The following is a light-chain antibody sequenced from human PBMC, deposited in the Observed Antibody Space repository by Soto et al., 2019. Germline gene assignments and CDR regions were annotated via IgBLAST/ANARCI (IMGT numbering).Light chain of an antibody. CDR1: EGISRY. J-gene: IGKJ4*01. CDR3: LQLKRYPLT. CDR2: TAS. V-gene: IGKV1-9*01. Sequence: SQLTQSPSSLSASVGDRVAITCRASEGISRYLAWYQEKPGKVPKLLIDTASTLQNGVPSRFSGSGSGTDFTLTISSLQPEDFASYYCLQLKRYPLTFGGGTKV.